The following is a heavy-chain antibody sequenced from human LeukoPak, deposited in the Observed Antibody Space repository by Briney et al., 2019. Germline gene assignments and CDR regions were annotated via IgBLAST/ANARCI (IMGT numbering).Heavy chain of an antibody. CDR3: ARVGAQRPHDV. CDR2: ISSSGNTI. J-gene: IGHJ6*04. Sequence: GGSLRLSCAVSGFTFSTYEMSWVRQPPGKGLEWVSYISSSGNTIYYADSVKGRFTISRDNAKNSLYLQMNSLRAEDTAVYYCARVGAQRPHDVWGKGTTVTVSS. V-gene: IGHV3-48*03. CDR1: GFTFSTYE. D-gene: IGHD3-10*01.